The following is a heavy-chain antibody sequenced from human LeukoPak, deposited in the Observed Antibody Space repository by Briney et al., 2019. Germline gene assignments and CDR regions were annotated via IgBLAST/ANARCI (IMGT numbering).Heavy chain of an antibody. CDR1: GGTFSSYA. V-gene: IGHV1-69*06. Sequence: SVKVSCKASGGTFSSYAISWVRQAPGQGLEWMGRIIPIFGTANYAQKFQGRVTVTADKSTSTTYMELSSLRSEDTAVYYCARGRDYYDSSGYYWSDYWGQGTLVTVSS. CDR2: IIPIFGTA. CDR3: ARGRDYYDSSGYYWSDY. D-gene: IGHD3-22*01. J-gene: IGHJ4*02.